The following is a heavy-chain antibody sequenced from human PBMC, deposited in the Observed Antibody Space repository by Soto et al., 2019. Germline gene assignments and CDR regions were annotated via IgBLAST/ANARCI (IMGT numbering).Heavy chain of an antibody. Sequence: GGSLRLSCVASGLTFSSWMSWVRQAPGKGLEWVAMTAQDGSGKHYVDSVKGRFTISRDNSKNTLYLQMNSLRAEDTAVYYCARDVGYSSNSWGQGTLVTVSS. CDR1: GLTFSSW. D-gene: IGHD6-13*01. CDR3: ARDVGYSSNS. J-gene: IGHJ4*02. CDR2: TAQDGSGK. V-gene: IGHV3-7*01.